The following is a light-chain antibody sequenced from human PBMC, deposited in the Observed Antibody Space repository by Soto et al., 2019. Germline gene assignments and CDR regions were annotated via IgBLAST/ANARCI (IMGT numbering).Light chain of an antibody. V-gene: IGKV3D-20*02. J-gene: IGKJ1*01. CDR3: QQRSNWPLTWT. CDR1: QSVSSSY. Sequence: EIVLTQSPGTLSLSPGERATLSCRASQSVSSSYLAWYQQKPGQAPRLLIYDASNRATGIPARFSGSGSGTDFTLTISSLEPEDFAVYYCQQRSNWPLTWTLGQGTKVDIK. CDR2: DAS.